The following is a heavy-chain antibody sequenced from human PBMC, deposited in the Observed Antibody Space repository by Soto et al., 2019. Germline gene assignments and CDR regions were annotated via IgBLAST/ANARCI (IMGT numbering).Heavy chain of an antibody. Sequence: ASVKVSCKASGYTFTNSDINWMRQATGQGLEWMGWMDPHSGDTGYAQKFQGRVTMTRNTSISTAYMELSSLRSDDTAVYYCARQYTSGSFNWFDPWGQGTLVTVSS. CDR2: MDPHSGDT. D-gene: IGHD5-18*01. J-gene: IGHJ5*02. V-gene: IGHV1-8*01. CDR3: ARQYTSGSFNWFDP. CDR1: GYTFTNSD.